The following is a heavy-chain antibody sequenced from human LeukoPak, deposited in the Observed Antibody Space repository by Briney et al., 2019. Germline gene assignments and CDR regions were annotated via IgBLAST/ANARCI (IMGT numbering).Heavy chain of an antibody. J-gene: IGHJ4*02. CDR1: GGSISSNNYY. D-gene: IGHD3-16*02. CDR2: LYHTGSA. V-gene: IGHV4-39*02. Sequence: SETLSLTCTVSGGSISSNNYYWGWIRQPPGKGLEWIGSLYHTGSAYYNPSLKSRVTISMDVSKNHFSLKLSSVTAADTAVYYCARTYDYVWGSYRSHSFDSWGQGTLVSVSS. CDR3: ARTYDYVWGSYRSHSFDS.